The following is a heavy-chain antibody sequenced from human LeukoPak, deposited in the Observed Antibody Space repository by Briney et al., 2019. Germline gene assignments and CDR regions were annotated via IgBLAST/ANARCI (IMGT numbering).Heavy chain of an antibody. J-gene: IGHJ4*02. V-gene: IGHV4-59*01. CDR2: IYYSGST. D-gene: IGHD3-10*01. Sequence: SETLSLTCTVSGGSINSYYWSWIRQPPGKGLEWIGFIYYSGSTNYNPSLKSRVTISVDTSKNQFSLKLSSVTAADTAVYYCARDYYGSGSLGFYFDYWGQGTLVTVSS. CDR3: ARDYYGSGSLGFYFDY. CDR1: GGSINSYY.